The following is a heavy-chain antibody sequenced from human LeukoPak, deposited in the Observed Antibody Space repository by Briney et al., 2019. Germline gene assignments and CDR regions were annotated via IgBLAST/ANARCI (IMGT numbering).Heavy chain of an antibody. J-gene: IGHJ3*02. Sequence: GASVKVSCKASGYTLTSYGISWVRQAPGQGLEWMGWISAYNGNTNYAQKLQGRVTMTTDTSTSTAYMELRSLRSDDTAVYYCARSPITGTTDAFDIWGQGTMVTVSS. CDR2: ISAYNGNT. CDR1: GYTLTSYG. V-gene: IGHV1-18*01. D-gene: IGHD1-7*01. CDR3: ARSPITGTTDAFDI.